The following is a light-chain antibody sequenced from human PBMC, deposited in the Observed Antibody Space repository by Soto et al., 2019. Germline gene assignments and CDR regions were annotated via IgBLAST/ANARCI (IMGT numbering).Light chain of an antibody. J-gene: IGLJ1*01. CDR2: SNN. CDR1: SSNIGSNT. CDR3: AAWDDSLNGFYV. Sequence: QSVLTQPPSASGTPGQRVTISCSGSSSNIGSNTVNWYQQLPGTAPKLLIYSNNQRPSGVPDRFSGSKSGTSASLAISGHHSEDEADYYCAAWDDSLNGFYVFGTGTKSXS. V-gene: IGLV1-44*01.